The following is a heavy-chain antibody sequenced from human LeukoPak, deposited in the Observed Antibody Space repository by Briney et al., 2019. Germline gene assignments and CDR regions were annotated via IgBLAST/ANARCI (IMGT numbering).Heavy chain of an antibody. CDR1: GGSISSYY. J-gene: IGHJ4*02. V-gene: IGHV4-59*08. Sequence: SETLSLTCTVSGGSISSYYWSWIRQPPGKGLEWIGYIYYSGSTNYNPSLKSRVTISVDTSKNQFSLKLSSVTAAVTAVYYCARRSAVTNNFDYWGQGTLATVSS. D-gene: IGHD4-17*01. CDR3: ARRSAVTNNFDY. CDR2: IYYSGST.